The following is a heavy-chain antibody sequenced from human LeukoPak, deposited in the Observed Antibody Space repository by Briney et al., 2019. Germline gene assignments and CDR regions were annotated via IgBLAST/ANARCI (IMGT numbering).Heavy chain of an antibody. CDR2: ISSSSSYI. J-gene: IGHJ4*02. CDR3: AREDEGRPDY. D-gene: IGHD3-10*01. Sequence: PGGSLRLSCAASGFTFSSYSMNWVRQAPGKGLEWVSSISSSSSYIYYADSVKGRFTISRDNAKNSPYLQMNSLRAEDTAVYYCAREDEGRPDYWGQGTLVTVSS. V-gene: IGHV3-21*01. CDR1: GFTFSSYS.